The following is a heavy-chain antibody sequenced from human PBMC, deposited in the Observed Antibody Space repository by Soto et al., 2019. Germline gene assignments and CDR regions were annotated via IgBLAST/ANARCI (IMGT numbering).Heavy chain of an antibody. J-gene: IGHJ5*02. CDR1: SGSISSSNW. CDR2: IYHSGSA. V-gene: IGHV4-4*02. D-gene: IGHD3-10*01. Sequence: SETLSLTCAVSSGSISSSNWWSWVRQPPGKGLEWIGEIYHSGSANYNPSLKSRVTISVDKSKNQFSLKLSSVTAADTAVYYCARVLVAGENWFDPWGQGTLVTVSS. CDR3: ARVLVAGENWFDP.